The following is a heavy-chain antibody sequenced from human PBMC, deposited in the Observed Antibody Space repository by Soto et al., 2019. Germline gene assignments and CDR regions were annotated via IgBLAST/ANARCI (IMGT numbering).Heavy chain of an antibody. CDR1: GYTFTSYG. D-gene: IGHD6-13*01. CDR2: ISAYNGNT. V-gene: IGHV1-18*01. CDR3: ARARYTSNWYYFDS. Sequence: ASVKVSCKASGYTFTSYGISWVRQAPGQGLEWMGWISAYNGNTNYAQKLQGRVTMTTDTSTSTAYMELRSLRSDDTAVYYCARARYTSNWYYFDSWGRGTLVTVSS. J-gene: IGHJ4*02.